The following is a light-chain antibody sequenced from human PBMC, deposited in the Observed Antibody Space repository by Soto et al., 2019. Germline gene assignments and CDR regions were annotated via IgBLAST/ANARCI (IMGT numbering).Light chain of an antibody. CDR3: QQYNTYPLT. V-gene: IGKV1-5*03. CDR2: KAS. J-gene: IGKJ4*01. CDR1: QSISTW. Sequence: DIQMTQSPSTLSASVGDRVTITCRASQSISTWLAWYQQKPGKAPKLLIYKASNLEGGVPSRFSGSGSGTEVTITISSLQADDVATYYCQQYNTYPLTFGGGTTVEIK.